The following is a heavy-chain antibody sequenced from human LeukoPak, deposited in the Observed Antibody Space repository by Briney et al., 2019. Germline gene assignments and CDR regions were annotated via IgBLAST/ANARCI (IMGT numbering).Heavy chain of an antibody. V-gene: IGHV6-1*01. D-gene: IGHD1-26*01. J-gene: IGHJ4*02. CDR2: TYYRSKWYY. Sequence: SQTLSLICAISGDSVSSNSAAWSWIRQSPSRGLEWLGRTYYRSKWYYDYALSVKSRITINPDTSKNQFSLRLNSVTPEDTAVYYCARSQTGGTFDYWGQGALVTVSS. CDR3: ARSQTGGTFDY. CDR1: GDSVSSNSAA.